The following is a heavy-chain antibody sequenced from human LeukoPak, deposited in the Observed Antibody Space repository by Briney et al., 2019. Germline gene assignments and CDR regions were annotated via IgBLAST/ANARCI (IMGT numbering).Heavy chain of an antibody. D-gene: IGHD1-1*01. CDR3: AKGERRGGSPQLGH. J-gene: IGHJ4*02. Sequence: GGSLRLSCAASGFTFSSYAMSWVRQAPGKGLEWVSAISGSGGSTYYTDSVKGRFTIPRDNSKNTLYLQMNSLRAEDTAVYYCAKGERRGGSPQLGHWGQGTLVTVSS. CDR2: ISGSGGST. CDR1: GFTFSSYA. V-gene: IGHV3-23*01.